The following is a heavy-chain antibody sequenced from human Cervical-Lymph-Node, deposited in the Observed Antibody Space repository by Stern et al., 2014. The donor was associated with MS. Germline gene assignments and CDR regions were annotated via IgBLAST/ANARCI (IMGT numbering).Heavy chain of an antibody. CDR3: ASLVAVAAYNWSDP. Sequence: VQLVQSGGGLVKPGGSLRLSCVASGFTFSSYNMNWVRQAPGKGLEWISSISSSSSYIYYADSVKGRFTISRDNTKNSLYLQMNSLRADDTAVYYCASLVAVAAYNWSDPWGQGTPVTVSS. J-gene: IGHJ5*02. V-gene: IGHV3-21*01. CDR1: GFTFSSYN. CDR2: ISSSSSYI. D-gene: IGHD6-19*01.